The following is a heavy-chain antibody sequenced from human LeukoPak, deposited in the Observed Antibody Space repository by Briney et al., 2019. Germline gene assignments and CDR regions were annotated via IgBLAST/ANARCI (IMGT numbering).Heavy chain of an antibody. D-gene: IGHD3-22*01. CDR1: GGSISSGGYS. CDR3: ARGVGSSGYFDY. J-gene: IGHJ4*02. CDR2: IYHSGST. V-gene: IGHV4-30-2*01. Sequence: PSETLSLTCAVSGGSISSGGYSWSWIRQPPGKGLEWIGYIYHSGSTYYNPSLKSRVTISVDTSKNQFSLKLSSVTAADTAVYYCARGVGSSGYFDYWGQGTLVTVSS.